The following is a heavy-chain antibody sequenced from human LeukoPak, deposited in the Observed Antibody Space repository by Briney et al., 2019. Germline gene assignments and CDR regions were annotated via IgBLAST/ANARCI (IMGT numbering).Heavy chain of an antibody. V-gene: IGHV4-59*01. CDR1: GGSISSYY. J-gene: IGHJ1*01. Sequence: SETLSLTCTVSGGSISSYYWSWIRQPPGKGLEWIGYIYYSGSTNYNPSLRSRVTISVDTSKNQFSLKLSSVTAADTAVYYCARVLGYCSGSGCSEYFQHWGQGTLVTVSS. D-gene: IGHD2-15*01. CDR2: IYYSGST. CDR3: ARVLGYCSGSGCSEYFQH.